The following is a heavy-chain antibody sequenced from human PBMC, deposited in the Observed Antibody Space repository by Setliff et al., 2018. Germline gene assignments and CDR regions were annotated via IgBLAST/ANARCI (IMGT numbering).Heavy chain of an antibody. Sequence: SVKVSCKASGGSFSSYGITWVRQAPGQGLEWMGGTIPMFGTTNYAQKFQGRVTIITDESTSTAYMALSSLRSEDTAVYFCAREGVDTRSSTDYRYYMDVWGKGTTVTVSS. CDR3: AREGVDTRSSTDYRYYMDV. J-gene: IGHJ6*03. D-gene: IGHD5-18*01. CDR1: GGSFSSYG. V-gene: IGHV1-69*05. CDR2: TIPMFGTT.